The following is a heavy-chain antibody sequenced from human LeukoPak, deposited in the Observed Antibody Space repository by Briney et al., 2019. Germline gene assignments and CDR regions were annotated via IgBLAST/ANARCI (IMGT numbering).Heavy chain of an antibody. CDR1: GFTFSSYE. CDR3: ARDLLRSYNYSLDV. Sequence: PGGSLRLSCTASGFTFSSYEMNWVRQAPGKGLEWVSYITPSGATIYYTDSVKGRFTISRDNAKNSLYLQMNSLRAEDTAVYYCARDLLRSYNYSLDVWGQGTTVTVS. V-gene: IGHV3-48*03. D-gene: IGHD4-17*01. J-gene: IGHJ6*02. CDR2: ITPSGATI.